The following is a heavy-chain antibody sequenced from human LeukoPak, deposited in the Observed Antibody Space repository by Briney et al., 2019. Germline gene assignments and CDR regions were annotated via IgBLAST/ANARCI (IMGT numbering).Heavy chain of an antibody. CDR1: GFTFTTYA. CDR2: MSYDGSDN. Sequence: GGSLRLSCAASGFTFTTYAMHWVRQAPGKGLEWVAVMSYDGSDNYYADSVRGRFTISRGISKNTLYLQMNSLRAEDTAVYYCAKDGYCSSARCYGWFDPWGQGTLVTVSS. J-gene: IGHJ5*02. CDR3: AKDGYCSSARCYGWFDP. V-gene: IGHV3-30*04. D-gene: IGHD2-2*03.